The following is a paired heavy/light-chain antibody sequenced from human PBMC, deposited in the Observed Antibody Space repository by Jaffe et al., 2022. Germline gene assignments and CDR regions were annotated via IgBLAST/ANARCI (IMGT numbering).Light chain of an antibody. CDR1: SSDVGGYNY. CDR3: SSYTSSNTYV. Sequence: QSALTQPASVSGSPGQSITISCTGTSSDVGGYNYVSWYQQHPGKAPKLMIYEVSNRPSGVSNRFSGSKSGNTASLTISGLQAEDEADYYCSSYTSSNTYVFGTGTKVTVL. V-gene: IGLV2-14*01. CDR2: EVS. J-gene: IGLJ1*01.
Heavy chain of an antibody. D-gene: IGHD3-10*01. Sequence: EVQLVESGGGLVQPGGSLKLSCAASGFTFSGSTMQWVRQASGKGLEWVGRIRSKANSYATVYAASVKGRFTISRDDSKNTAYLQMNSLKTEDTAVYYCTTAGGGYDSGSSVITYAFNIWGQGTVVTVSS. CDR2: IRSKANSYAT. CDR3: TTAGGGYDSGSSVITYAFNI. V-gene: IGHV3-73*02. CDR1: GFTFSGST. J-gene: IGHJ3*02.